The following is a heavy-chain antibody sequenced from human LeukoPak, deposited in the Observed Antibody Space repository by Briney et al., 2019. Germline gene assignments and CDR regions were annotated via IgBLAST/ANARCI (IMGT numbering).Heavy chain of an antibody. V-gene: IGHV4-4*07. CDR1: GGSISSYY. J-gene: IGHJ6*03. CDR2: IYTSGST. CDR3: AKDKLTLGIGPDYMDV. Sequence: SETLSLTCTVSGGSISSYYWSWIRQPAGKGLEWIGRIYTSGSTNYNPSLKSRVTMSVDTSKNQFSLKLSSVTAADTAVYYCAKDKLTLGIGPDYMDVWGKGTTVTVSS. D-gene: IGHD7-27*01.